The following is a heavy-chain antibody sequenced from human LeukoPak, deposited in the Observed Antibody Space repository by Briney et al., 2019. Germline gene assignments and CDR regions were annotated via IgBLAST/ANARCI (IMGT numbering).Heavy chain of an antibody. J-gene: IGHJ4*02. CDR1: GFTFSSYS. D-gene: IGHD3-22*01. CDR3: ARDLNYYDSSGSDY. Sequence: GGSLRLSCAASGFTFSSYSMNWVRQAPGKGLEWVSSISSSSSYIYYADSVKGRFTISRDNAKNSLYLQMNSLRAEDTAVYYGARDLNYYDSSGSDYWGQGTLVTVSS. V-gene: IGHV3-21*01. CDR2: ISSSSSYI.